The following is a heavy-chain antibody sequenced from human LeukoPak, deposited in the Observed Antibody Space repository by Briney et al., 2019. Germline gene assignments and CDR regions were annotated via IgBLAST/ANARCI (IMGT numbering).Heavy chain of an antibody. Sequence: SETLSLTCTVSGGSISNYWSWIRQPPGKGLEWIGYIYYSGSTNYNPSLKSRVTISVDTTKNQFSLKLSSVTAADTAVYYCARXSGYSYGGHFDYWGQGTLVTVSS. J-gene: IGHJ4*02. CDR2: IYYSGST. D-gene: IGHD5-18*01. CDR1: GGSISNY. CDR3: ARXSGYSYGGHFDY. V-gene: IGHV4-59*08.